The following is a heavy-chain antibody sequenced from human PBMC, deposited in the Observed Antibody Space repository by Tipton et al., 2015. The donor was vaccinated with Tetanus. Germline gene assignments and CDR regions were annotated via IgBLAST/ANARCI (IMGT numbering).Heavy chain of an antibody. CDR3: ARDGIPREVITDWYFDL. V-gene: IGHV4-31*03. D-gene: IGHD3-22*01. CDR2: IYYSGST. Sequence: TLSLTCTVSGGPISSGGYYWSWIRQHPGKGLEWIGYIYYSGSTYYNPTLKSRVTISVDTSKNQFSLKLSSVTAADTAVYYCARDGIPREVITDWYFDLWGQGTLVTVSS. J-gene: IGHJ2*01. CDR1: GGPISSGGYY.